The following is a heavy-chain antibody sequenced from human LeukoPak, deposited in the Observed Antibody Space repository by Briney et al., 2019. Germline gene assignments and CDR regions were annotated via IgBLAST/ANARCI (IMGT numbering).Heavy chain of an antibody. V-gene: IGHV6-1*01. J-gene: IGHJ4*02. CDR3: ARIKQQLADY. Sequence: SQTLSLTCATSGDSVSSNSVAWNWIRQSPSRGLEWLGRTYYRSKWYTDYAESVKSRITINPDTSKNQFSLQLNSVTPEDTAVYYCARIKQQLADYWGQGTLVTVSS. D-gene: IGHD6-13*01. CDR1: GDSVSSNSVA. CDR2: TYYRSKWYT.